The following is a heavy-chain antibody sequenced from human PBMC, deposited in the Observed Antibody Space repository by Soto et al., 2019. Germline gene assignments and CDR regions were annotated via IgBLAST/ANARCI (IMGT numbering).Heavy chain of an antibody. J-gene: IGHJ4*02. D-gene: IGHD4-17*01. Sequence: SLIVSCPASGITFSSYSMHWVRQAPGKGLEWVAVISYDGSNKYYADSVKGRFTISRDNSKNTLYLQMNSLRAEDTAVYYCERVTYGEFDYWGQGTLVTVSS. V-gene: IGHV3-30-3*01. CDR2: ISYDGSNK. CDR3: ERVTYGEFDY. CDR1: GITFSSYS.